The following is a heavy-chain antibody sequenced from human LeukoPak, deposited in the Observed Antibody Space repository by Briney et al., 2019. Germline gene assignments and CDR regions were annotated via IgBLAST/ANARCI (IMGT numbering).Heavy chain of an antibody. Sequence: GGSLRLFCAASGYTFSNYWMQWVRHAPGKGLVWVSHITSDGSTTTYADSVKGRFTTSRDNAKNTLYLQMNSLRAEDTAVYYCVRDNYGVDYWGQGTLVTVSS. V-gene: IGHV3-74*01. J-gene: IGHJ4*02. CDR1: GYTFSNYW. CDR2: ITSDGSTT. CDR3: VRDNYGVDY. D-gene: IGHD4-11*01.